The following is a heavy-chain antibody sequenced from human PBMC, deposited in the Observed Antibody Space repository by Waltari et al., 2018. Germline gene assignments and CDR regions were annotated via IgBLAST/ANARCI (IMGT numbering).Heavy chain of an antibody. D-gene: IGHD6-13*01. CDR2: IYYSGST. J-gene: IGHJ6*02. Sequence: QVQLQESGPGLVKPSETLSLTCTVSGGSISSYYWSWLRQPPGKGLEWIGYIYYSGSTNYNPSLKSRVTISVDTSKNQFALKLSSVTAADTAVYYCARDGIAAGGGMDVWGQGTTVTVSS. CDR3: ARDGIAAGGGMDV. V-gene: IGHV4-59*01. CDR1: GGSISSYY.